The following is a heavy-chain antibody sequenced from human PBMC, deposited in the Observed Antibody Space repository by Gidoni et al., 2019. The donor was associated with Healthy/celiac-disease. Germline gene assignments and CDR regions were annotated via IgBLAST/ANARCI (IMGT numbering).Heavy chain of an antibody. CDR2: INPSGGST. Sequence: QVQLVQSGAEVKKPGASVKVSCKASGYTFTRYYMHWVRQAPGQGLEWMGIINPSGGSTSYAQKFQGRVTMTRDTSTSTVYMELSSLRSEDTAVYYCARDHTGYGDYYYYGMDVWGQGTTVTVSS. D-gene: IGHD5-12*01. CDR3: ARDHTGYGDYYYYGMDV. J-gene: IGHJ6*02. V-gene: IGHV1-46*01. CDR1: GYTFTRYY.